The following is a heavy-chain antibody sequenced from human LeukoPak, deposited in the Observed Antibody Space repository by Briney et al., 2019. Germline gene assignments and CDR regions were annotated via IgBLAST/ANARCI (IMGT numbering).Heavy chain of an antibody. V-gene: IGHV3-21*01. CDR3: ARLRRNSDRSDFFYYYDH. Sequence: PGGSLRLSCAASGFTFSDYRLNWVRQAPGKGLEWVASVNTVSSYIYYADSMRGRFTISRDNAKNSLFLQMNSLRAEDTAVCYCARLRRNSDRSDFFYYYDHWGQGTLVTVSS. J-gene: IGHJ4*02. D-gene: IGHD3-22*01. CDR2: VNTVSSYI. CDR1: GFTFSDYR.